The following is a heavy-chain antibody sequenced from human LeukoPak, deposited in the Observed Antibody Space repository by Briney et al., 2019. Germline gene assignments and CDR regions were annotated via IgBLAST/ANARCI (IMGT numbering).Heavy chain of an antibody. CDR2: ISAYNGNT. D-gene: IGHD3-3*01. J-gene: IGHJ6*03. Sequence: GASVKVSCKASGYTFTSYGISWVRQAPGQGLEWMGWISAYNGNTNYAQKLQGRVTMTTDTSTSTAYMELRSLRSDGTAVYYCARDRMSYDFWSGYYINDYYYYMDVWGKGTTVTVSS. V-gene: IGHV1-18*01. CDR3: ARDRMSYDFWSGYYINDYYYYMDV. CDR1: GYTFTSYG.